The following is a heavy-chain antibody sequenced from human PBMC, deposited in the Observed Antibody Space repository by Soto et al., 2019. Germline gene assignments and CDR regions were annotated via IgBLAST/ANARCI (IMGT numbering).Heavy chain of an antibody. CDR3: ARARAQRLSYYYYGMDV. Sequence: GGSLRLSCAASELSSYSMNWVRQAPGKGLEWVSSISSSSSYIYYADSVKGRFTISRDSATNSLYLQMNSLRAEDTAVYYCARARAQRLSYYYYGMDVWGQGTTVTVSS. CDR2: ISSSSSYI. CDR1: ELSSYS. D-gene: IGHD6-25*01. J-gene: IGHJ6*02. V-gene: IGHV3-21*01.